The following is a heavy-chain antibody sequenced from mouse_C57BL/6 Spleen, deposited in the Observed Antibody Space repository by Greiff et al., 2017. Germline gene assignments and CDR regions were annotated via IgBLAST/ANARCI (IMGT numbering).Heavy chain of an antibody. V-gene: IGHV1-54*01. Sequence: QVQLQQSGAELVRPGPSVKVSCKASGYAFTNYLIEWVKQRPGQGLEWIGVINPGSGGTNYNEKFKGKATLTADKSSSTAYMQLSSRTSEDSAVYFCARAVDYYGSSYVDAMDYWGEGTSVTVSS. CDR3: ARAVDYYGSSYVDAMDY. CDR2: INPGSGGT. D-gene: IGHD1-1*01. J-gene: IGHJ4*01. CDR1: GYAFTNYL.